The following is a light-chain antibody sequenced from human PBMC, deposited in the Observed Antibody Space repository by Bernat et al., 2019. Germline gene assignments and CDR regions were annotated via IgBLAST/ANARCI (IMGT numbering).Light chain of an antibody. V-gene: IGKV1-9*01. CDR3: QQLNSYPPT. CDR1: QGISTN. CDR2: AAS. J-gene: IGKJ4*01. Sequence: DIQLTQPPSFLSASVGDRVTITCRASQGISTNSAWYQQEPGKAPKLLIYAASTLQGGVPSGFSGSGSGTAFTLTISSLQPEDFATYYCQQLNSYPPTFGGGTKVEIK.